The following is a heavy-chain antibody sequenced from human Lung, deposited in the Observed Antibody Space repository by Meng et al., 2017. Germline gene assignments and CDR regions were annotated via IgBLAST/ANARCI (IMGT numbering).Heavy chain of an antibody. V-gene: IGHV3-11*01. CDR1: GFTFSDYY. CDR2: ISSSGSTI. CDR3: ARGWEVYSSSWYSLWGY. J-gene: IGHJ4*02. Sequence: GESLKISCAASGFTFSDYYMSWIRQAPGKGLEWVSYISSSGSTIYYADSVKGRFTISRDNAKNSLYLQMNSLRAEDTAVYYCARGWEVYSSSWYSLWGYWGQGTLVTVSS. D-gene: IGHD6-13*01.